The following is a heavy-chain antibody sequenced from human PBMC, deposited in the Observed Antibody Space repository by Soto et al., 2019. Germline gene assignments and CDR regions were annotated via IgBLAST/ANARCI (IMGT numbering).Heavy chain of an antibody. J-gene: IGHJ5*02. V-gene: IGHV2-70*12. CDR3: ARTDGTYSQMMFDT. CDR1: GFSLTTTGMC. CDR2: IDWDGDQ. D-gene: IGHD1-26*01. Sequence: SGPTLVNPTETLTLTCTCSGFSLTTTGMCLSWIRQTPGKALEWLALIDWDGDQYYNTSLKTRLTISRDTSKSQVVLTMTNMDPVDTATYFCARTDGTYSQMMFDTWGQGTPVTVSS.